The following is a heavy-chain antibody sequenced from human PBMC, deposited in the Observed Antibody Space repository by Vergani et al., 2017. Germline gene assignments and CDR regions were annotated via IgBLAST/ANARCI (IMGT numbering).Heavy chain of an antibody. J-gene: IGHJ6*02. CDR2: ISGSGGNT. Sequence: EVQLLESGGNLIQPGGPLRLSCGASGFTFSSYVMTWVRLAPGQGLQWGSAISGSGGNTFYTDSVQGRFTISRDNSKDTLYLQMNSLRVEDAAIYYCAKARDPNCKGGKCYSYYYDLDVWGQGTTVTVSS. CDR1: GFTFSSYV. CDR3: AKARDPNCKGGKCYSYYYDLDV. V-gene: IGHV3-23*01. D-gene: IGHD4-23*01.